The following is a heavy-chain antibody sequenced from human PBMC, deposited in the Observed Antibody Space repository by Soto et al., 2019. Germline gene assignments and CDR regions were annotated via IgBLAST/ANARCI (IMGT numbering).Heavy chain of an antibody. CDR1: GGSVTSDEDY. CDR2: ISNSGST. V-gene: IGHV4-30-4*01. CDR3: ATKSGSTYGYFDH. D-gene: IGHD5-18*01. J-gene: IGHJ4*02. Sequence: SETLSLTCTVSGGSVTSDEDYWTWIRQSPGKGLEWIGYISNSGSTGYNPSLKTRLSTSVDRSKNQFTLRLTSVTAADTAVYFCATKSGSTYGYFDHWGQGTQVTVSS.